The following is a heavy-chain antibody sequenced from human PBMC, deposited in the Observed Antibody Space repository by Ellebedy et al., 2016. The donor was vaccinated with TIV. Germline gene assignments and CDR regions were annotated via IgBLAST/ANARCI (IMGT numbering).Heavy chain of an antibody. J-gene: IGHJ5*02. V-gene: IGHV1-8*03. Sequence: AASVKVSCKASGYSFPDYDINWVRLAPGQGLEWMGWLNPNSGDAGSAQKFQGRRTISRDTSASTAYMELTSLTSDDTAVYYCARLAVAYRGQLRWFDPWGQGTRVTVSS. CDR3: ARLAVAYRGQLRWFDP. CDR2: LNPNSGDA. D-gene: IGHD4-23*01. CDR1: GYSFPDYD.